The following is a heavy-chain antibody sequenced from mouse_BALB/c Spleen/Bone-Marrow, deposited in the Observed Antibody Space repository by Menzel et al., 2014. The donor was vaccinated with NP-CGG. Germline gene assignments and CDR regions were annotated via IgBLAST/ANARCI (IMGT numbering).Heavy chain of an antibody. V-gene: IGHV1-69*02. CDR1: GYTFTSYW. Sequence: VQLQQSGAELVRPGASVKLSCKASGYTFTSYWINWVKQRPGQGLEWIGNIYPSDSYTNYNQKFKDKATLTVDKSSSTAYMQLSSPTSEDSAVYFCTRAGNYGNYCAMDYWGQGTSVTVSS. J-gene: IGHJ4*01. D-gene: IGHD2-1*01. CDR2: IYPSDSYT. CDR3: TRAGNYGNYCAMDY.